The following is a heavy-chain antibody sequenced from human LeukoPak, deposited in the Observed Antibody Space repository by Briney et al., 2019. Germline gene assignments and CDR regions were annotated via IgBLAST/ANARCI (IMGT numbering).Heavy chain of an antibody. CDR1: GGSISSRDYS. J-gene: IGHJ6*03. V-gene: IGHV4-39*01. CDR3: ATRSAYYYDMAV. CDR2: VYYTRIT. Sequence: SETLSLTCTVSGGSISSRDYSWGWIRQPPGRGLEWIGSVYYTRITYYNPSLKSRVTISEDTSKNQFSLTLSSVTAADTAVYYCATRSAYYYDMAVWGKGTTVTVSS.